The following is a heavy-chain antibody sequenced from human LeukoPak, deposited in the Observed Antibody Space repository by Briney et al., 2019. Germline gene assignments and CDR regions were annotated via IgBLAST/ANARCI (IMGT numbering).Heavy chain of an antibody. CDR3: AREGYNWNDAYFDY. D-gene: IGHD1-1*01. Sequence: PSGTLSLTCAVSGGSISSSNWWSWVRQPPGKGLEWVANIREDGGKQNYVDSVKGRFTISRDNAKNSLYLQMNSLRAEDTAVYYCAREGYNWNDAYFDYWGQGTLVTVSS. CDR1: GGSISSSNW. V-gene: IGHV3-7*01. J-gene: IGHJ4*02. CDR2: IREDGGKQ.